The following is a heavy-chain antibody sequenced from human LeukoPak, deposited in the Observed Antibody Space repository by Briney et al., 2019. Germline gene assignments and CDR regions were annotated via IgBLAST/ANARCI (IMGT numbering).Heavy chain of an antibody. Sequence: GGSLRLSCAASGFSFSSYGMHWVRQAPGKGLEWVAVIWYDGSIKYYGDSVKGRFTISRDNSKNTLYLQMNSLRAEDTAVYYCAGPDLPAAIDPFCYWGQGTLVTVSS. CDR2: IWYDGSIK. CDR3: AGPDLPAAIDPFCY. CDR1: GFSFSSYG. V-gene: IGHV3-33*01. J-gene: IGHJ4*02. D-gene: IGHD2-2*02.